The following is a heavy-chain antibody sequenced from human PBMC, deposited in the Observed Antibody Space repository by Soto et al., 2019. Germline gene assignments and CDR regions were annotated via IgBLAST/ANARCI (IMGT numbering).Heavy chain of an antibody. Sequence: ASVKVSCKASGGTFSSYAISWVRQAPGQGLEWMGGIIPIFGTANYAQKFQGRVTITADESTSTAYMELSSLRSEDTAVYYCARDMVRGAPYYYYGMDVWGQGTTVTVSS. V-gene: IGHV1-69*13. D-gene: IGHD3-10*01. CDR3: ARDMVRGAPYYYYGMDV. CDR1: GGTFSSYA. J-gene: IGHJ6*02. CDR2: IIPIFGTA.